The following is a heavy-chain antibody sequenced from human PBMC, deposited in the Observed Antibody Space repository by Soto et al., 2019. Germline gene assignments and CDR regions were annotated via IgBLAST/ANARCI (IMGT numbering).Heavy chain of an antibody. CDR2: IYPGDSDT. CDR1: GYSFTSYW. Sequence: GESLKISCKGSGYSFTSYWIGWVRQMPGKGLEWMGIIYPGDSDTRYSPSFQGQVTISADKSISTAYLQWSSLKASDTAMFYCARGGYSGNSKDPFYIWGPGTMVTVSS. J-gene: IGHJ3*02. CDR3: ARGGYSGNSKDPFYI. D-gene: IGHD6-25*01. V-gene: IGHV5-51*01.